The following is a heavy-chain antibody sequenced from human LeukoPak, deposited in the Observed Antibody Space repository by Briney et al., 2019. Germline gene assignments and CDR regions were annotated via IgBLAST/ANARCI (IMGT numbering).Heavy chain of an antibody. CDR1: GFTVSSNY. V-gene: IGHV3-66*01. CDR3: ARDPGDGYNYDAFDI. D-gene: IGHD5-24*01. CDR2: IYSGGST. J-gene: IGHJ3*02. Sequence: GGSLRLSCAASGFTVSSNYVSWVRQAPGKGLEWVSVIYSGGSTYYADSVKGRFTISRDNSKNTLYLQMNSLRAEDTAVYYCARDPGDGYNYDAFDIWGQGTMVTVSS.